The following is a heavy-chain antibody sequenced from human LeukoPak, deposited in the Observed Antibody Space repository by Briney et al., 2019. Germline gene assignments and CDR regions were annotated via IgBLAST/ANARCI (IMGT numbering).Heavy chain of an antibody. D-gene: IGHD6-19*01. CDR2: IGIRVDK. CDR1: GFTFIDYD. V-gene: IGHV3-13*01. J-gene: IGHJ4*02. CDR3: ARGGIQVSGIDEFDY. Sequence: GGSLRLSSAASGFTFIDYDMHWVRHVIAKGLEWVSDIGIRVDKQYSGDVKGRFTISRENAESFLYLQMNSLRAEDTAVYYCARGGIQVSGIDEFDYRGQGTLVTVA.